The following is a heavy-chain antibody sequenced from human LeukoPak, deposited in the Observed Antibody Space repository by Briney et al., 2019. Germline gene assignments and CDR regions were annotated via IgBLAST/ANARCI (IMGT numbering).Heavy chain of an antibody. CDR2: ISGTGHNT. D-gene: IGHD1-14*01. CDR3: AREEPAGSIDY. Sequence: GGSLRLSCAASGFVLNSHPMHWVRQAPGKGLECVSAISGTGHNTYYANSVKGRFTISRDNSRNTLYLQMGSLRAEDTALYYCAREEPAGSIDYWGQGTLVTVSS. V-gene: IGHV3-64*01. CDR1: GFVLNSHP. J-gene: IGHJ4*02.